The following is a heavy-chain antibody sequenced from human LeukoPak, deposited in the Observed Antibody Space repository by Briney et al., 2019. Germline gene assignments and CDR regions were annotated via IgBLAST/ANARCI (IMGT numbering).Heavy chain of an antibody. V-gene: IGHV3-23*01. Sequence: GGSLRLSCAASGFTFSSYAMSWARQAPGKGLEWVSTISASGDSTYYADSVKGRFTISRDNSKNTLYLQMNSLRAEDTAVYYCAREGSRPDYWGQGTLVTVSS. CDR3: AREGSRPDY. J-gene: IGHJ4*02. CDR2: ISASGDST. CDR1: GFTFSSYA.